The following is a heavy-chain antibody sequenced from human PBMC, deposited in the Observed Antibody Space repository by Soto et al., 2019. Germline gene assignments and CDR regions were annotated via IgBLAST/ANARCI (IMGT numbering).Heavy chain of an antibody. CDR2: VYWDADK. CDR3: VHTYADHAGYYFDF. CDR1: GFSLIDSGVA. J-gene: IGHJ4*02. Sequence: QITLKESGPTLVKPTQTLTLTCSTSGFSLIDSGVAVGWIRQPPVKALDWLALVYWDADKRYSPSLRTLLTSTRDTSKNQLVLTITNIDPVDTATYYCVHTYADHAGYYFDFWGQGTLVTVSS. V-gene: IGHV2-5*02.